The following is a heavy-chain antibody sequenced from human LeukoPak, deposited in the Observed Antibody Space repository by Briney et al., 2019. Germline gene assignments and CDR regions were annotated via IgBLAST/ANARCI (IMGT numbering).Heavy chain of an antibody. D-gene: IGHD6-19*01. V-gene: IGHV4-59*01. CDR1: GGSISSYY. CDR3: ARALEDSSGWLDAFDI. J-gene: IGHJ3*02. CDR2: IYYSGST. Sequence: SETLSLTCTVSGGSISSYYWSWIRQPPGKELEWIGYIYYSGSTNYNPSLKSRVTISVDTSKNQFSLKLSSVTAADTAVYYCARALEDSSGWLDAFDIWGQGTMVTVSS.